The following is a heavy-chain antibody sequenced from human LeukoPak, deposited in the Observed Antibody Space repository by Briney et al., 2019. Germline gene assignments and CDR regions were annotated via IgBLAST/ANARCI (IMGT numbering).Heavy chain of an antibody. Sequence: ASVKVSCKASGYTFTSYGISWVRQAPGQGLEWMGWISAYNGNTDYAQKLQGRVTMTTDTSTSTAYMELRSLRSDDTAVYYCARPYSSSWYDGGQFDYWGQGTLVTVSS. J-gene: IGHJ4*02. V-gene: IGHV1-18*01. CDR1: GYTFTSYG. CDR2: ISAYNGNT. D-gene: IGHD6-13*01. CDR3: ARPYSSSWYDGGQFDY.